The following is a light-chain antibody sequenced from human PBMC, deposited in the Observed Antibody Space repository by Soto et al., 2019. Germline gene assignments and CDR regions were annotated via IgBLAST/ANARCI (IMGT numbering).Light chain of an antibody. CDR2: GAS. Sequence: EIVLTQSPGTLSLSPGERATLSCRASQSVSNNYLAWYQQKPGQAPRLLIYGASNRATGIPDRFSGSGSGADFTLTINRLEPEDFAVYYCQQYDAWPLTFGGGTKVDIK. CDR3: QQYDAWPLT. V-gene: IGKV3-20*01. CDR1: QSVSNNY. J-gene: IGKJ4*01.